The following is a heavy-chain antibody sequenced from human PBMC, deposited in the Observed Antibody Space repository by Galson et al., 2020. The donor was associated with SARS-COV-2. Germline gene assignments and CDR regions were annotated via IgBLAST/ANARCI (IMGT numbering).Heavy chain of an antibody. D-gene: IGHD3-22*01. J-gene: IGHJ6*04. Sequence: ASVKVSCKASGYTFTSYGISWVRQPPGQGLEWMGWISAYNGNTNYAQKLQGRVTITTNTSTNTAYMELRSLRSDDTAVYYCAREGYHDSSGDHIPISSYYYCYGMDVWGEGTTVTVAS. CDR2: ISAYNGNT. CDR3: AREGYHDSSGDHIPISSYYYCYGMDV. CDR1: GYTFTSYG. V-gene: IGHV1-18*01.